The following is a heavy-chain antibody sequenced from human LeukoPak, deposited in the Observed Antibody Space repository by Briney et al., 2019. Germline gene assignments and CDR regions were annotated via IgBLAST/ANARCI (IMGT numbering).Heavy chain of an antibody. D-gene: IGHD6-6*01. CDR1: GASITTYY. CDR3: ARRRQVSSYSPYAFDM. J-gene: IGHJ3*02. CDR2: IYYSGNS. V-gene: IGHV4-59*08. Sequence: SETLSLTCTVSGASITTYYWSWIRQPPVKGLEWIGNIYYSGNSNYNPSLKSRVTISVDMSKSHFSLKLSSVTAADTAVYCCARRRQVSSYSPYAFDMWGQGTMVTVSS.